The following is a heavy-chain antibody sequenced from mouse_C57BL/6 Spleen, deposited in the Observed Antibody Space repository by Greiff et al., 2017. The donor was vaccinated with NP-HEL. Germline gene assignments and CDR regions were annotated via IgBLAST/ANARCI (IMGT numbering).Heavy chain of an antibody. CDR2: IDPENGDT. J-gene: IGHJ2*01. CDR1: GFNIKDDY. D-gene: IGHD1-1*01. V-gene: IGHV14-4*01. CDR3: TSITTVGFDY. Sequence: EVQLQESGAELVRPGASVKLSCTASGFNIKDDYMHWVKQRPEQGLEWIGWIDPENGDTEYASKFQGKATITADTSSNTAYLQLSSRTSEDTAVYYCTSITTVGFDYWGQGTTLTVSS.